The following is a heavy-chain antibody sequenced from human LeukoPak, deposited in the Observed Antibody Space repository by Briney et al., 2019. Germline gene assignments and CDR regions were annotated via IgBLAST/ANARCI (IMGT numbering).Heavy chain of an antibody. Sequence: GGSLRLSCAASGFTFDDYPMHWVRQAPGKGRDWVSCTSWNSGSIGYADSVKGRFTISRDNAKNSLYLQMNSLRDEDMALYYCAKDIGGIYYDSSGLDYWGQGTLVTVSS. J-gene: IGHJ4*02. CDR3: AKDIGGIYYDSSGLDY. CDR2: TSWNSGSI. D-gene: IGHD3-22*01. V-gene: IGHV3-9*03. CDR1: GFTFDDYP.